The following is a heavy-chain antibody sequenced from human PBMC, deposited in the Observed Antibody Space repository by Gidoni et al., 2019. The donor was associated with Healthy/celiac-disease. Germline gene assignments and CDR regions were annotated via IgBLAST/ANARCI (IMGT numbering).Heavy chain of an antibody. CDR2: IYSGGST. V-gene: IGHV3-53*01. Sequence: EVQLVESGGGLIQPGGSLSLSCAASGLTVSSNYMSWVRQAPGKGLEWVSVIYSGGSTYYADSVKGRFTISRDNSKNTLYLQMNSLRAEDTAVYYCARGWLVPYYFDYWGQGTLVTVSS. CDR3: ARGWLVPYYFDY. J-gene: IGHJ4*02. CDR1: GLTVSSNY. D-gene: IGHD6-19*01.